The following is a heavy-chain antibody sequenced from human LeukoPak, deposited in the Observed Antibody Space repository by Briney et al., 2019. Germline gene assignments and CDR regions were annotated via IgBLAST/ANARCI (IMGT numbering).Heavy chain of an antibody. CDR1: GYTFTGYY. Sequence: ASVKVSCKASGYTFTGYYMHWVRQAPGQGLEWMGWINPNSGGTNYAQKFQGRVTMTRDTSISTAYMELSRLRSDDTAVYYCARALSWTTVTTDNWFDPWGQGTLVTVPS. CDR2: INPNSGGT. D-gene: IGHD4-11*01. J-gene: IGHJ5*02. V-gene: IGHV1-2*02. CDR3: ARALSWTTVTTDNWFDP.